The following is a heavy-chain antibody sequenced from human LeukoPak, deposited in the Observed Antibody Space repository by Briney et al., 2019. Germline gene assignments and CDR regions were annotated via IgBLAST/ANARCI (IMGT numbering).Heavy chain of an antibody. Sequence: SVKVSCKASGGTFSSYAISWVRQAPGQGLEWMGGIIPIFGTANYAQKFQARVTITADKSTSTAYMELSSLRSEDTAVYYCARDRPNHYFDYWGQGTLVTVSS. V-gene: IGHV1-69*06. CDR1: GGTFSSYA. D-gene: IGHD1-14*01. CDR2: IIPIFGTA. CDR3: ARDRPNHYFDY. J-gene: IGHJ4*02.